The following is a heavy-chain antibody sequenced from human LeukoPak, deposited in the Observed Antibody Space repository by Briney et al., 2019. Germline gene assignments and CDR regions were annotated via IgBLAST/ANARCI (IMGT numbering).Heavy chain of an antibody. J-gene: IGHJ4*02. CDR2: IYYSGST. V-gene: IGHV4-59*01. CDR3: TSSSGWYGNPDY. Sequence: PSETLSLTCTVSGGSISSYYWSWIRQPPGKGLEWIGYIYYSGSTDYNPSLKSLVTISVDTSKNQFSLKLSSVTAADTAVYYCTSSSGWYGNPDYWGQGTLVTVSS. D-gene: IGHD6-19*01. CDR1: GGSISSYY.